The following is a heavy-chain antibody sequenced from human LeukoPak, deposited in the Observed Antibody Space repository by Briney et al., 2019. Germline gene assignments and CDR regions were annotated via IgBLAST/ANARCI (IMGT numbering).Heavy chain of an antibody. Sequence: GASVKVSCKASGYTFSGYYIHWVRQAPGQGLEWMGYINPNGGGTNYAQKFQGRVTMTRDTSISTAYMELGSLTSDDTAVYYCARVMAAVTTADCWGQGTLVTVSS. V-gene: IGHV1-2*02. J-gene: IGHJ4*02. D-gene: IGHD4-17*01. CDR3: ARVMAAVTTADC. CDR1: GYTFSGYY. CDR2: INPNGGGT.